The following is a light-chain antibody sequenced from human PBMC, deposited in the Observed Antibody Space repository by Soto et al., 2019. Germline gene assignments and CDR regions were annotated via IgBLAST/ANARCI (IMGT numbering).Light chain of an antibody. V-gene: IGLV1-47*01. CDR2: RNN. Sequence: QSVLTQPPSASGTPGQRVTISCSGSSSNIGSKYVYWYQQLPGTAPKLLIYRNNERPSGVPDRFSGSKSGTSASLAIGDLRSEDEADYYCASWDASVSGWVIGGGTKLTVL. J-gene: IGLJ3*02. CDR1: SSNIGSKY. CDR3: ASWDASVSGWV.